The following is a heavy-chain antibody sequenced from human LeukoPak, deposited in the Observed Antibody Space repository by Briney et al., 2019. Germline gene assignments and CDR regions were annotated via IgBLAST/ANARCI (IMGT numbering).Heavy chain of an antibody. CDR1: GGSISSYY. D-gene: IGHD2-21*02. Sequence: SETLSLTCTVSGGSISSYYWSWIRQPPGKGLEWIGYIYYSGSTNYNPSLKSRVTISVDTSKNQFSLKLRCVTAADTAVYYCASFLCGGDCYVDYWGQGTLVTVSS. CDR2: IYYSGST. CDR3: ASFLCGGDCYVDY. J-gene: IGHJ4*02. V-gene: IGHV4-59*01.